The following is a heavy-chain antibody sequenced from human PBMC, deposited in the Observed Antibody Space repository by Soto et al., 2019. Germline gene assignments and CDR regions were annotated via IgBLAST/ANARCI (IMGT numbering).Heavy chain of an antibody. CDR1: GFTFSSYA. D-gene: IGHD2-15*01. CDR2: ITGSGGST. Sequence: EVQLLESGGGLVQPGGSLRLSCAASGFTFSSYAMSWVRQAPGKGQEWVSGITGSGGSTYYADSVQGRFTISRDNSKNAVYLQMSSLRAEDTAVYYCAKDPVARYCSGGNCYPTFFDYWGLGTLVTVSS. CDR3: AKDPVARYCSGGNCYPTFFDY. J-gene: IGHJ4*02. V-gene: IGHV3-23*01.